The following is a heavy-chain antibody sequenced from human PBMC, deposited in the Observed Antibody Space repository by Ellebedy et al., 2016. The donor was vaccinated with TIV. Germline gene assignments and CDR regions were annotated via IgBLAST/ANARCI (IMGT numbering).Heavy chain of an antibody. J-gene: IGHJ3*02. Sequence: MPSETLSLTCAVYGGSFSGYYWSWIRQPPGKGLEWIGEINHSGSTNYNPSLKSRVTISVDTSKNQFSLKLSSVTAADTAVYYCVRGDYVTKRAFDIWGQGTMVTVSS. D-gene: IGHD4-17*01. CDR3: VRGDYVTKRAFDI. V-gene: IGHV4-34*01. CDR2: INHSGST. CDR1: GGSFSGYY.